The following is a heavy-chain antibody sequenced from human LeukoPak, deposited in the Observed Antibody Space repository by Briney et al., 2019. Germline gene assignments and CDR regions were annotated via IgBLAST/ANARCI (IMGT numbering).Heavy chain of an antibody. V-gene: IGHV1-46*01. CDR3: ARGTFGVVPDY. CDR2: INPSGGST. Sequence: SVKVSCKASGYTFTSYYVHWVRQAPGQGLEWRGIINPSGGSTNYAQKFQGRITMTRDTSTSTVYMELSSLRSEDTAVYYCARGTFGVVPDYWGQGTLVTVSS. J-gene: IGHJ4*02. CDR1: GYTFTSYY. D-gene: IGHD3-3*01.